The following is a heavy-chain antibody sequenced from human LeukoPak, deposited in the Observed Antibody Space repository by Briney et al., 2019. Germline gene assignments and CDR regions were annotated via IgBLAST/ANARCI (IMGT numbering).Heavy chain of an antibody. J-gene: IGHJ3*02. Sequence: GGSLRLSCAASGFTFSNAWMSWVRQAPGKGLEWVGHIKSKTDGGTTDYAAPVKGRFTISRDDSKNTLYLQMNSLKTEDTAVYYCTCTGYYYDTSGYYYGDAFDIWGQGTMVTVSS. CDR2: IKSKTDGGTT. D-gene: IGHD3-22*01. CDR1: GFTFSNAW. V-gene: IGHV3-15*01. CDR3: TCTGYYYDTSGYYYGDAFDI.